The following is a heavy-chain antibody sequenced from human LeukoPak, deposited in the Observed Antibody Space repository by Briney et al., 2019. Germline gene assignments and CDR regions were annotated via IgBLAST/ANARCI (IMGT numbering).Heavy chain of an antibody. J-gene: IGHJ5*02. V-gene: IGHV3-23*01. Sequence: PGGSLRLSCAASGFTFSSYAMSWVRQAPGKGLEWVSAISGSGGSTYYADSVKGRFTISRDNAKNSLYLQMNSLRAEDTALYYCAAGRGYNWSWFDPWGQGTLVTVSS. CDR1: GFTFSSYA. D-gene: IGHD5-24*01. CDR2: ISGSGGST. CDR3: AAGRGYNWSWFDP.